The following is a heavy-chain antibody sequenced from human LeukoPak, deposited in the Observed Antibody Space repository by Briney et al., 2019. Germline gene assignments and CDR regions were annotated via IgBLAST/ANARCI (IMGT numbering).Heavy chain of an antibody. CDR1: VGSISSSNYY. CDR2: ILYSGNT. CDR3: ARHPWGPYYYYYYRDV. Sequence: SETLSLTCTVSVGSISSSNYYWGWIRQPPGKGLEWLGTILYSGNTYYNPFLKSQVTISVDTSKNQFSLKLNSVTAADTAVYYCARHPWGPYYYYYYRDVWGKGTTVIVSS. D-gene: IGHD3-16*01. V-gene: IGHV4-39*01. J-gene: IGHJ6*03.